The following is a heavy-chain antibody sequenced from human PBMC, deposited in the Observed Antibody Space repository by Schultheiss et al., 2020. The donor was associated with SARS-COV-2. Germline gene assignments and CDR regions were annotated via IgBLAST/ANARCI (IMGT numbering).Heavy chain of an antibody. CDR1: GFTFSDYY. CDR2: ISSSGSTI. D-gene: IGHD3-10*01. V-gene: IGHV3-11*01. Sequence: GGSLRLSCAASGFTFSDYYMSWIRQAPGKGLEWVSYISSSGSTIYYADSVKGRFTISRDNSKNTLYLQMNSLRAEDTAVYYCAREETYYYGSGSTFGPGDVWGQGTTVTVSS. CDR3: AREETYYYGSGSTFGPGDV. J-gene: IGHJ6*02.